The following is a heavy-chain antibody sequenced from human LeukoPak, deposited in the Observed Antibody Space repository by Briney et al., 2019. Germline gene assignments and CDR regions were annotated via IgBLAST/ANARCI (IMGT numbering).Heavy chain of an antibody. V-gene: IGHV1-8*01. Sequence: ASVKVSCKASGYTFTSYDINWVRQATGQGLEWMGWMNPNSGNTGYAQKFQGRVTMTRNTSISTAYMELSSLRAVDTAMYYCVKDHREAVTGRVWDYWGQGTLVTVSS. CDR3: VKDHREAVTGRVWDY. J-gene: IGHJ4*02. D-gene: IGHD6-19*01. CDR2: MNPNSGNT. CDR1: GYTFTSYD.